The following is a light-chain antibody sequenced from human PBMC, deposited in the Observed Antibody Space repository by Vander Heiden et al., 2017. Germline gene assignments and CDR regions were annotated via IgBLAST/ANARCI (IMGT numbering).Light chain of an antibody. CDR2: SNN. J-gene: IGLJ2*01. CDR1: FSNIESNA. Sequence: QSVLTQPPSASGTPGQRVTISCSGSFSNIESNAVNWYQQFPGTAPKLLIYSNNERPSGVPNRFSVSKSGTSASLAISGLQSDDEADYYCASWDDSLEGVIFGGGTKLTVL. V-gene: IGLV1-44*01. CDR3: ASWDDSLEGVI.